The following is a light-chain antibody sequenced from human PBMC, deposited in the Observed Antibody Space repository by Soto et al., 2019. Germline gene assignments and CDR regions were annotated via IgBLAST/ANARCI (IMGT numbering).Light chain of an antibody. V-gene: IGKV1-33*01. CDR3: PQYRNLPRLT. J-gene: IGKJ4*01. Sequence: DIQMTQSPSSLSASVGDRVTIACQASEDISSYLNWYQRKPGKAPKLLIYDASKLETGVPPRFSGSGCGTYFTFTISSLQPEDIATYYCPQYRNLPRLTFGGGTKVEIK. CDR1: EDISSY. CDR2: DAS.